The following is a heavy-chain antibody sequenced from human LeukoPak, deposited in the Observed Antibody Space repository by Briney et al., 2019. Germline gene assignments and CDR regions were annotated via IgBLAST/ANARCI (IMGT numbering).Heavy chain of an antibody. CDR1: GGSVRSYY. V-gene: IGHV4-59*02. Sequence: PSETLSLNCSVSGGSVRSYYWRWIRQPPGKGLEWIGYIYYSGSTYYNPSLKSRVIISLDTSKNHFSLKLSSVTAADTAVYYCARGVATIDWYFDLWGRGTLVTVSS. D-gene: IGHD2-15*01. J-gene: IGHJ2*01. CDR2: IYYSGST. CDR3: ARGVATIDWYFDL.